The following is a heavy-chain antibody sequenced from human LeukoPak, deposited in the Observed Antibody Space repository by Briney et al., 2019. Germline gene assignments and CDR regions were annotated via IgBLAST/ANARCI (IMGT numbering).Heavy chain of an antibody. CDR1: GFALSSHW. CDR2: VNGDGSET. J-gene: IGHJ6*02. CDR3: ARNNGMVV. Sequence: GGSLRLSCAASGFALSSHWMTWVRQVPGRGPEWVANVNGDGSETYYLDSVKGRFTISKDNAKNSLYLQMNSLRAEDTALYHCARNNGMVVWGQGTTVIVSS. V-gene: IGHV3-7*03.